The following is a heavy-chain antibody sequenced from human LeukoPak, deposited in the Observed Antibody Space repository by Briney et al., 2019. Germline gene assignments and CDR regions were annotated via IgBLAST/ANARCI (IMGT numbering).Heavy chain of an antibody. D-gene: IGHD6-19*01. CDR1: GFTFSSYW. Sequence: PGGSLRLSCAASGFTFSSYWMSWVRQAPGKGLEWVANIKQDGSEKYYVDSVKGRFTISRDNAKNSLYLQMNSLRAEDTAVYYCAREIGSGWYEFDYWGQGTLVTVSS. CDR2: IKQDGSEK. CDR3: AREIGSGWYEFDY. J-gene: IGHJ4*02. V-gene: IGHV3-7*01.